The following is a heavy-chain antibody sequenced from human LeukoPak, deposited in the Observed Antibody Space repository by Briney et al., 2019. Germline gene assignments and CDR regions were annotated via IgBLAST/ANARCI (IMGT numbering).Heavy chain of an antibody. V-gene: IGHV3-30*04. CDR1: GFTFSSYA. J-gene: IGHJ4*02. CDR3: ARDKRSSSSGSMGY. CDR2: ISYDGSNK. D-gene: IGHD6-6*01. Sequence: PGGSLRLSCAASGFTFSSYAMHWVRQAPGKGLEWVAAISYDGSNKFYADSVKGRFTISRDNSKNTLYLQMNSLRAEETAVYYCARDKRSSSSGSMGYWGQGTLVTVSS.